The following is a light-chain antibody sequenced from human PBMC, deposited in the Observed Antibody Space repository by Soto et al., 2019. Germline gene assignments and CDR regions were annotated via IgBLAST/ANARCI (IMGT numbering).Light chain of an antibody. CDR3: QQRSNWPPLT. Sequence: EIVLTQSPATLSLSPGERATLSCRASQNVSRFLAWYQRRPGQAPRLLIYDASNRASDIPARFSGSGSGTDFTLTISSLEPEDSAVYYCQQRSNWPPLTFGGGTKVEI. J-gene: IGKJ4*01. V-gene: IGKV3-11*01. CDR1: QNVSRF. CDR2: DAS.